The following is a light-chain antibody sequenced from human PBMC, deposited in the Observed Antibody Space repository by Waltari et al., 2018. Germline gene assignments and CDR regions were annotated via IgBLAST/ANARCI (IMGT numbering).Light chain of an antibody. CDR2: KAS. J-gene: IGKJ2*03. Sequence: DIQMTQSPSSLSASVGDTVTITCRASQSISSWLAWYQQKPGRAAKLLIYKASTLLSGVPSRISGSASGTYFTLPLSSLQPDDFATYSCLHSYSSPYSFGQGSRVEFK. CDR3: LHSYSSPYS. V-gene: IGKV1-12*01. CDR1: QSISSW.